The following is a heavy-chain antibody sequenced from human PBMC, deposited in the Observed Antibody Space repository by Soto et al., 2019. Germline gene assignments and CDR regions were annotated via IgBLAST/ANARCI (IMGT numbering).Heavy chain of an antibody. Sequence: SETLSLTCTVSGGSISSGGYYWSWIRQHPGKGLEWVGYIYYSGSTYYNPSLKSRVTISVDTSKNQFSLKLSSVTAADTAVYYCARSKYGDSHFDYWGQGTLVTVSS. J-gene: IGHJ4*02. V-gene: IGHV4-31*03. D-gene: IGHD4-17*01. CDR2: IYYSGST. CDR3: ARSKYGDSHFDY. CDR1: GGSISSGGYY.